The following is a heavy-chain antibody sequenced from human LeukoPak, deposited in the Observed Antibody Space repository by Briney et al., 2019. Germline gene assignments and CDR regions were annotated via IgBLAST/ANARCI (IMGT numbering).Heavy chain of an antibody. CDR1: GGSINSYY. CDR3: ARLFYDSSGYYYHAFDI. D-gene: IGHD3-22*01. V-gene: IGHV4-59*08. J-gene: IGHJ3*02. Sequence: SETLSLTCTVSGGSINSYYWSWIRQPPGKGLEWIGYIYYIGSTNYNPSLKSRVTISVDTSKNQFSLKLTSVTAADTAVYYCARLFYDSSGYYYHAFDIWGQGTMVTVSS. CDR2: IYYIGST.